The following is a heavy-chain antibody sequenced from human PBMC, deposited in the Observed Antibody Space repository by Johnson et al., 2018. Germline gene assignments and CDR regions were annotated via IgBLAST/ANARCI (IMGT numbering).Heavy chain of an antibody. CDR3: ARDLHTGGRDWSYYMDV. J-gene: IGHJ6*03. CDR1: GFTFSSYG. V-gene: IGHV3-30*03. D-gene: IGHD2-8*02. Sequence: QVQLVESGGGVVQPGRSLRLSCAASGFTFSSYGMHWVRQAPGKGLEWVAVISYDGSNKYYADSVKGRVTISRDNSKNTLYLPMNSLRAAETAVYYCARDLHTGGRDWSYYMDVWGKGTTVTVSS. CDR2: ISYDGSNK.